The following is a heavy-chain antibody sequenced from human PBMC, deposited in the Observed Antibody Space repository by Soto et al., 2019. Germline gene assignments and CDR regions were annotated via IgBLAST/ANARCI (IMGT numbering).Heavy chain of an antibody. CDR3: ARGQRALITYGPFDP. Sequence: SGGSLRLSCAASGFTLSSYAMSWVRQAPGEGLEWVSTFSGTGGYTYYADSVKGRFTISRDDSKNTLFLHMNSLRAADTAVYYCARGQRALITYGPFDPWGQGTLVTVSS. CDR1: GFTLSSYA. D-gene: IGHD4-17*01. V-gene: IGHV3-23*01. CDR2: FSGTGGYT. J-gene: IGHJ5*02.